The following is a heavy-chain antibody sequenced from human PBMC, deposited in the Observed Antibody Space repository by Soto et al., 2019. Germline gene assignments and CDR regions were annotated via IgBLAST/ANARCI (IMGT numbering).Heavy chain of an antibody. CDR3: VRRVTAVDY. D-gene: IGHD2-21*02. J-gene: IGHJ4*02. V-gene: IGHV2-5*02. CDR1: GFSLSTSGVG. CDR2: IYWDGDE. Sequence: QITLQESGPTLVKPTQTLTLTCTFSGFSLSTSGVGVGWIRQPPGEALEWLALIYWDGDERYSPSLKSRLTITQATCKRQVFLTMTHMDLVDTSRYYVVRRVTAVDYWGQGTLVTVSS.